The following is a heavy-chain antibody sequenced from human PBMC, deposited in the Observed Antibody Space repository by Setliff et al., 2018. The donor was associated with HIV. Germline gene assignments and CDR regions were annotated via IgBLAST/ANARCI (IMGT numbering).Heavy chain of an antibody. Sequence: TSETLSLTCAVSGGSISSRDWWSWVRQPPGKGLEWIGSFYTTGNVYSPSFKSRVSISIDTAKTQLSLRLTSLSAADTAVYYCARFPHEREPKTWGQGTLVTVSS. CDR3: ARFPHEREPKT. V-gene: IGHV4-4*02. CDR1: GGSISSRDW. D-gene: IGHD1-1*01. J-gene: IGHJ1*01. CDR2: FYTTGN.